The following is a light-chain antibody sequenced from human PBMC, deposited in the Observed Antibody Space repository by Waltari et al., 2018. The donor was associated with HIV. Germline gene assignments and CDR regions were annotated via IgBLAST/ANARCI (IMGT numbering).Light chain of an antibody. V-gene: IGKV3-15*01. CDR1: QSLSPP. J-gene: IGKJ2*01. CDR2: ASA. CDR3: QQYNKWPPYT. Sequence: EIMLTQSPDSLSVSPGERATRSCRASQSLSPPLAWYQQKPGQPSRLLIYASATRATGVPAMVSGSGSGTEFTLTISGLQSDDSATYYCQQYNKWPPYTFGQGTKVEIK.